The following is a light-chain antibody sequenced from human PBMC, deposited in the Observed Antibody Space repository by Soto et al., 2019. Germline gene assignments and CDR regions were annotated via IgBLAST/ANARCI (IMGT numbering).Light chain of an antibody. CDR3: TSYSTSNSYV. J-gene: IGLJ1*01. V-gene: IGLV2-14*01. CDR1: SSDVGGYNF. CDR2: EVS. Sequence: QSALTQPASVSGSPGQSITISCTGSSSDVGGYNFVSWYQQHPGKAPKLMIYEVSNRPSGVSNRFSGSKSGNTASLTISGLQAEDEADCYCTSYSTSNSYVFGAGTKVTVL.